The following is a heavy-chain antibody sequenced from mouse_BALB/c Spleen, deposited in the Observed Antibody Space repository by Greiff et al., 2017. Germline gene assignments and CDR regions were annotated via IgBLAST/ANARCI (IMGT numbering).Heavy chain of an antibody. CDR2: IYPGSGST. V-gene: IGHV1-55*01. CDR3: AVHYYGYDY. D-gene: IGHD1-2*01. CDR1: GYNFTSYW. Sequence: QVHVKQPGAELVKPGTSVKLSCKASGYNFTSYWINWVKLRPGQGLEWIGDIYPGSGSTNYNEKFKSKATLTVDTSSSTAYMQLSSLASEDSALYYCAVHYYGYDYWGQGTTLTVSS. J-gene: IGHJ2*01.